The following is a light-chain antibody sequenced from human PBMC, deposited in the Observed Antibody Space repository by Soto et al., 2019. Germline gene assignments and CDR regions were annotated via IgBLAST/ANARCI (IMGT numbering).Light chain of an antibody. CDR3: QQYYTYWHM. CDR2: DAS. J-gene: IGKJ1*01. V-gene: IGKV3-11*01. Sequence: EVVLTQSPVTLSLSPGERATLSCRASQSVRTYLAWYQVKPGQAPRLLIYDASRRASGVPARFSGSGSGTDFTLTISSLEPEDFATYYCQQYYTYWHMFGQGTKVDIK. CDR1: QSVRTY.